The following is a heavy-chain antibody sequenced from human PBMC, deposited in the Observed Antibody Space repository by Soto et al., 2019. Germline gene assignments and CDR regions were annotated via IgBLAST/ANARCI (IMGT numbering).Heavy chain of an antibody. CDR2: IYYSGST. D-gene: IGHD3-16*01. V-gene: IGHV4-39*01. Sequence: SETLSLTCTASGGSISSSSYYWGWIRQPPGKGLEWIGSIYYSGSTYYNPSLKSRVTISVDTSKNQFSLKLSSVTAADTAVYYCARLRAAFVMDYWGQGTLVTVSS. J-gene: IGHJ4*02. CDR1: GGSISSSSYY. CDR3: ARLRAAFVMDY.